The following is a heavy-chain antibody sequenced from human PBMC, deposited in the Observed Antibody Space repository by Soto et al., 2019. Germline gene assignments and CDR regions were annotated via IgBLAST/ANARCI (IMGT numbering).Heavy chain of an antibody. CDR2: IYYSGST. J-gene: IGHJ4*02. V-gene: IGHV4-61*01. CDR3: ARGGDTAMVSWIDY. D-gene: IGHD5-18*01. Sequence: QVQLQESGPGLVKPSETLSLTCTVSGGSVSSGSYYWSWIRQPPGKGLEWIGYIYYSGSTNYNPSLKSRVTISVDTSKNQYSLKLSAVTAADTAVYYFARGGDTAMVSWIDYWGQGTLVTVAS. CDR1: GGSVSSGSYY.